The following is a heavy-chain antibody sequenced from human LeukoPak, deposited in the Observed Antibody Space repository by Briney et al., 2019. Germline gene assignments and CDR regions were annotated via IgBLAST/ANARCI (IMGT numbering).Heavy chain of an antibody. CDR2: ISYDGSNK. CDR1: GFTFSSYA. CDR3: ARDFGMITFGGVIDY. J-gene: IGHJ4*02. V-gene: IGHV3-30*04. D-gene: IGHD3-16*02. Sequence: GGSLRLSCAASGFTFSSYAMHWVRQAPGKGLEGGAVISYDGSNKYYADSVKGRFTISRDNSKNTLYLQMNSLRAEDTAVYYCARDFGMITFGGVIDYWGQGTLVTVSS.